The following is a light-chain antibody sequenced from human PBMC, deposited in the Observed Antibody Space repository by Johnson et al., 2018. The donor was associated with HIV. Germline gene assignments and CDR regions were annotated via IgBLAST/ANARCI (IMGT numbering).Light chain of an antibody. Sequence: HSVLTQPPSVSAAPGQKVTISCSGSSSNIGNNDISWYQQLPGTAPKLLIYENNKRPSGIPDRFSGSKSGTSATLGITGLQTGDEADYYCGTWNSRLSVGHVFGTGTKVTVL. CDR3: GTWNSRLSVGHV. J-gene: IGLJ1*01. CDR2: ENN. V-gene: IGLV1-51*02. CDR1: SSNIGNND.